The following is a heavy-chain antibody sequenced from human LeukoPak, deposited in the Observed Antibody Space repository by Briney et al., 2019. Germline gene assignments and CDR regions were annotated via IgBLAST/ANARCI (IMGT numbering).Heavy chain of an antibody. CDR2: IKPSGRT. D-gene: IGHD3-10*01. CDR3: ARRDYLDHFYYIDV. CDR1: DGSLSGFY. V-gene: IGHV4-34*01. J-gene: IGHJ6*03. Sequence: SETLSLTCAVYDGSLSGFYWTWIRQSPGNGLVWIGEIKPSGRTNYNPSLESRVTISVDTSKNHFSLKLSTVTAADTAVYYCARRDYLDHFYYIDVWDEGNTVTVPS.